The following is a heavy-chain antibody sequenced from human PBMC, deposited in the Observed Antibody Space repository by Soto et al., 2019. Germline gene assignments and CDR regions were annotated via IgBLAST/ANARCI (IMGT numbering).Heavy chain of an antibody. D-gene: IGHD1-1*01. CDR1: GFSLSTSGVG. CDR2: IYWNDDK. CDR3: ATSKHDAVQNNPLYNWFDP. J-gene: IGHJ5*02. Sequence: SGPTLVKPTQTLTLTCTFSGFSLSTSGVGVGWIRQPPGKALEWLALIYWNDDKRYSTSLKSSLTLTKDTSKSQVVLTMTKMDPVDTATYYCATSKHDAVQNNPLYNWFDPWGQGTLVTVSS. V-gene: IGHV2-5*01.